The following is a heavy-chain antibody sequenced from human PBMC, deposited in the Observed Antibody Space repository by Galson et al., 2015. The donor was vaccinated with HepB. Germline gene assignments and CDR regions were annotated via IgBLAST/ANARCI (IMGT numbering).Heavy chain of an antibody. V-gene: IGHV3-21*01. CDR2: ISRSSSYI. Sequence: SLRLSCAASGFTFSSYSMNWVRQAPGKGLEWVSSISRSSSYIYYADSVKGRFTISRDNAKNSLYLQMNSLRAEDTAVYYCARDRGYYGSGSYYNGNWYFDFLGRGTLVTVSS. CDR3: ARDRGYYGSGSYYNGNWYFDF. CDR1: GFTFSSYS. D-gene: IGHD3-10*01. J-gene: IGHJ2*01.